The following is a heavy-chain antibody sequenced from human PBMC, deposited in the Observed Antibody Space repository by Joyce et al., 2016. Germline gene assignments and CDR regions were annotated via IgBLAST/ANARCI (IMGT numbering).Heavy chain of an antibody. Sequence: EVQLVQSGAEVKKPGESLRISCKGSGYSFTSHWISWVRQMPGKGLEGMGRIDPRDSYPDYSPSFEGHVTISVDKTISAAYLQWSSLRASDTAIYYCARHVTDWFDPWGQGTLVTVSS. D-gene: IGHD3-10*02. J-gene: IGHJ5*02. CDR1: GYSFTSHW. CDR3: ARHVTDWFDP. V-gene: IGHV5-10-1*03. CDR2: IDPRDSYP.